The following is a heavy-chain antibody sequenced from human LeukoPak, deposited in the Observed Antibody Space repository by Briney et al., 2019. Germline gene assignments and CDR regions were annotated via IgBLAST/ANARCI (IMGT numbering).Heavy chain of an antibody. CDR2: ISGSGGST. Sequence: GGSLRLSCAASGFTFSTYAMSWVRQAPGKGLQWVSAISGSGGSTYYADSVKGRFTISRDNSKNTLYLQMNSLRAEDTAVYYCAKVGGGHTFWGYWGQGTLVTVSS. CDR1: GFTFSTYA. CDR3: AKVGGGHTFWGY. V-gene: IGHV3-23*01. J-gene: IGHJ4*02. D-gene: IGHD3-16*01.